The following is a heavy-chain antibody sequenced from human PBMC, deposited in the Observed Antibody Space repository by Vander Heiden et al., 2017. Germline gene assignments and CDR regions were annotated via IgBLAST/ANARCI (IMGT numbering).Heavy chain of an antibody. V-gene: IGHV1-3*01. CDR2: INAGNGNT. Sequence: QVQLVQSGAEVQKPGASVKVSCKASGYTFTSYAMHWVRQAPGQRLEWMGWINAGNGNTKYSQKFQGRVTITRDTSASTAYMELSSLRSEDTAVYYCARERTDSSGYYPLDYWGQGTLVTVSS. J-gene: IGHJ4*02. D-gene: IGHD3-22*01. CDR3: ARERTDSSGYYPLDY. CDR1: GYTFTSYA.